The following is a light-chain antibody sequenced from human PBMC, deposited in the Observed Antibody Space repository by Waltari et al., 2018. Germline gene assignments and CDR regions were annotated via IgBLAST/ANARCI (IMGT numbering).Light chain of an antibody. Sequence: DIHMTQSPSTLSASIGDRVTITCRASETIRRWLAWYQQKVGEAPKLLIYQASSLHSGVPSRFSGGGSGTEFTLTISSLQPDDFATYHCQQYNSFPWTFGQGTKVEIK. CDR3: QQYNSFPWT. V-gene: IGKV1-5*03. J-gene: IGKJ1*01. CDR1: ETIRRW. CDR2: QAS.